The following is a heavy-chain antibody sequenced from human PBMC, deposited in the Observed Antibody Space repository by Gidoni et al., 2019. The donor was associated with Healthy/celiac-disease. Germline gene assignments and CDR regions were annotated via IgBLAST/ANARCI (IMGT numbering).Heavy chain of an antibody. CDR3: ARHAAAAGTAYFDY. V-gene: IGHV4-59*08. Sequence: QLQLQESGAGLGRPEATLPLNCSVPGCSISSYYWSWIRQPPGKGLEWFGYICYSGSTNSNPSLKSRVTISVDTSKNQFFLQLSSVTAADTAVYYCARHAAAAGTAYFDYWGQGTLVTVSS. CDR2: ICYSGST. J-gene: IGHJ4*02. CDR1: GCSISSYY. D-gene: IGHD6-13*01.